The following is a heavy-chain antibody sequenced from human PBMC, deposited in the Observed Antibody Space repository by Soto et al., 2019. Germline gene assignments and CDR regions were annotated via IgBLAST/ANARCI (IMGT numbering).Heavy chain of an antibody. D-gene: IGHD3-16*01. CDR1: GYTFTSYG. CDR2: ISAYNGNT. Sequence: VASVKVSCKASGYTFTSYGISWVRQAPGQGLEWMGWISAYNGNTNYAQKLQGRVTMTTDTSTSTAYMELRSLRSDDTAVYYCARRGEGMATIEAHYGMDVWGQGTTVTVSS. CDR3: ARRGEGMATIEAHYGMDV. V-gene: IGHV1-18*04. J-gene: IGHJ6*02.